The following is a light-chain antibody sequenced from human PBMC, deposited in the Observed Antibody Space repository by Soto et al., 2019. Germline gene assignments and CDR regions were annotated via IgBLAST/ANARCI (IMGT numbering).Light chain of an antibody. CDR2: AAS. V-gene: IGKV1-39*01. Sequence: DIQMTQSPSSLSASVGDRVTITCRASQSVNTYLHWYQQKPGKAPKLLIYAASSLQSGVPSRFSGSGSGTDFTLTISSPQPEDFATYYCQQSYSTPWTFGQGTKVDIK. CDR3: QQSYSTPWT. J-gene: IGKJ1*01. CDR1: QSVNTY.